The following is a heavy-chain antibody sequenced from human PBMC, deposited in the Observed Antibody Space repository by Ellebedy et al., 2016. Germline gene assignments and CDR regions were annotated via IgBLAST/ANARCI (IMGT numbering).Heavy chain of an antibody. V-gene: IGHV1-3*01. D-gene: IGHD5-12*01. CDR2: INAGNGNT. Sequence: ASVKVSXXASGYTFTSYAMHWVRQAPGQRLEWMGWINAGNGNTKYSQKFQGRVTITRDTSASTAYMELSSLRSEDTAVYYCARLSGYDLFFDYWGQGTLVTVSS. J-gene: IGHJ4*02. CDR3: ARLSGYDLFFDY. CDR1: GYTFTSYA.